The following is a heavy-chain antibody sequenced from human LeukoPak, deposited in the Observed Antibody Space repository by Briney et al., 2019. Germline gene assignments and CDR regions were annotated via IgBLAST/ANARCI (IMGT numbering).Heavy chain of an antibody. V-gene: IGHV3-30*04. J-gene: IGHJ4*02. CDR3: ARDRGSHFDY. Sequence: GSSLRLSCAASGFTFSSYAMHWVRQAPGRGLEWVAVISYDVSNKYYADSVKGRFTISRDNSKNTLYLQMNSLRAEDTAVYYCARDRGSHFDYWGQGTLVTVSS. CDR2: ISYDVSNK. CDR1: GFTFSSYA.